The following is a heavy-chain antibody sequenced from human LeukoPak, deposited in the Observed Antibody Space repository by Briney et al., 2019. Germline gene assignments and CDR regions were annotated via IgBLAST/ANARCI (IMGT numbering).Heavy chain of an antibody. CDR2: INPNSGGT. J-gene: IGHJ4*02. V-gene: IGHV1-2*04. Sequence: GASVKVSCKASGYTFTGYYMHWVRQAPGQGLERMGWINPNSGGTNYAQKFQGWVTMTRDTSISTAYMELSRLRSDDTAVYYCARANRYCSGGSCYSFLGYWGQGTLVTVSS. CDR1: GYTFTGYY. D-gene: IGHD2-15*01. CDR3: ARANRYCSGGSCYSFLGY.